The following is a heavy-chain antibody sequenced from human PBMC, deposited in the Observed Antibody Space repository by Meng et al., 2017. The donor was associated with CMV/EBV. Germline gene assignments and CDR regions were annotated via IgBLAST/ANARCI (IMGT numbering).Heavy chain of an antibody. Sequence: ASVKVSSKASGYTFTGYYMHWLRQAPGQGLEWMGWINPNSGGTNYAQKFQGRVTMTRDTSISTAYMELSRLRSDDTAVYYCARVDGRYCSSTSCYEYYGMDVWGQGTTVTVSS. D-gene: IGHD2-2*01. V-gene: IGHV1-2*02. CDR1: GYTFTGYY. CDR3: ARVDGRYCSSTSCYEYYGMDV. CDR2: INPNSGGT. J-gene: IGHJ6*02.